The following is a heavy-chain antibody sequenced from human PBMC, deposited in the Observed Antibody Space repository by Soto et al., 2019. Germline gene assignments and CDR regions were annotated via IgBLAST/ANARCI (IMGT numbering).Heavy chain of an antibody. CDR1: GYTFTIYY. J-gene: IGHJ4*01. V-gene: IGHV1-46*01. Sequence: GASVNVSCKASGYTFTIYYMHCVRQAPGQGHDWMGKINPSGGSTSYAQKFQGRVTMTRDTSTSTVYMELSSLRSEDTAVYYCAVLRVFGGYSWLSFACWGHGSLVPVSS. D-gene: IGHD3-10*02. CDR2: INPSGGST. CDR3: AVLRVFGGYSWLSFAC.